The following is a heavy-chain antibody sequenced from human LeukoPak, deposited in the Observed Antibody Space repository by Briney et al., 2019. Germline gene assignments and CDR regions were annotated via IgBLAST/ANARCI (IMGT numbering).Heavy chain of an antibody. CDR2: IYWNDDK. CDR1: GFSLSTSGAG. Sequence: SGPTLVKPTQTLTLTCTFSGFSLSTSGAGVGWIRQPPGKALEWLALIYWNDDKRYSPSLKSRLTITKDTSKNQVVLTMTNMDPVDTATYYCAHSTYYDFWSGSINWFDPWGQGTLVTVSS. CDR3: AHSTYYDFWSGSINWFDP. J-gene: IGHJ5*02. V-gene: IGHV2-5*01. D-gene: IGHD3-3*01.